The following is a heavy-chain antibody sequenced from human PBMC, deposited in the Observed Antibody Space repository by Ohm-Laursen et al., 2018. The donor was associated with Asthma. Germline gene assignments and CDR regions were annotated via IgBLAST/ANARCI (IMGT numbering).Heavy chain of an antibody. CDR1: GFSLSTSGMC. CDR2: IDWDDDK. D-gene: IGHD6-19*01. V-gene: IGHV2-70*01. J-gene: IGHJ4*02. Sequence: TQTLTLTCTFSGFSLSTSGMCVSWIRQPPGKVLEWLALIDWDDDKYYSTSLKTRLTISKDTSKNQVVLTMTNMDPVDTATYYCARISQSSGWSYLDYWGQGTLVTVSS. CDR3: ARISQSSGWSYLDY.